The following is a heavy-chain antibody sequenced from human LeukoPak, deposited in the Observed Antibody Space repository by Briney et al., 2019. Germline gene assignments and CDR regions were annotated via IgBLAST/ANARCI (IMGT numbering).Heavy chain of an antibody. CDR1: GYIFTNNW. D-gene: IGHD6-19*01. CDR2: IYPYDSDA. V-gene: IGHV5-51*01. Sequence: GASLQISCQASGYIFTNNWIAWVRQLPGKGLEWMGIIYPYDSDARYSPSFQGQVTISADNSINTPYLQWSSLKASDTAMYYCARNQWPNYFDYWGQGTLVTVSS. CDR3: ARNQWPNYFDY. J-gene: IGHJ4*02.